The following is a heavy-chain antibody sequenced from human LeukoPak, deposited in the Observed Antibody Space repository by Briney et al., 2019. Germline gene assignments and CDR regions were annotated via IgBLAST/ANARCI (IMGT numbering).Heavy chain of an antibody. D-gene: IGHD2-2*01. CDR2: ISGSGGST. CDR1: GFTFSSYA. J-gene: IGHJ6*02. Sequence: PGGSLRLSCAASGFTFSSYAMSWVRQAPGKGLEWVSAISGSGGSTYYADSVKGRFTISRDNSKNTLYLQMNSLRAEDTAVYYCAKMGVGKYQLLWGFGDYYYGMDVWGQGTTVTVSS. V-gene: IGHV3-23*01. CDR3: AKMGVGKYQLLWGFGDYYYGMDV.